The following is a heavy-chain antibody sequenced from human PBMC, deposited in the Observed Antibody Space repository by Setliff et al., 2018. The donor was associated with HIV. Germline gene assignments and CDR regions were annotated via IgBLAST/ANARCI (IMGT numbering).Heavy chain of an antibody. CDR2: IYYSGST. V-gene: IGHV4-39*02. CDR3: ARDQSDWFY. J-gene: IGHJ4*02. Sequence: LSLTCTVSGGSISNSRYYWSWIRQPPGKGLEWIGSIYYSGSTYYNPSLKSRVTISVDTSKNQFSLKLSSVTAADAAVYYCARDQSDWFYWGQGTLVTVSS. D-gene: IGHD3-3*01. CDR1: GGSISNSRYY.